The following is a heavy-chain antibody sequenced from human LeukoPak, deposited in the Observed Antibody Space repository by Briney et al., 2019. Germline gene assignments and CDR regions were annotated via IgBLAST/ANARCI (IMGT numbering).Heavy chain of an antibody. V-gene: IGHV4-59*08. J-gene: IGHJ4*02. Sequence: PSETLSLTCTVPGGSISSYYWSWIRQPPGKGLEWIGYIYYSGSTNYNPSLKSRVTISVDTSKNQFSLKLSSVTAADTAVYYRARHSHDYGGFGTDYWGQGTLVTVSS. D-gene: IGHD4-23*01. CDR2: IYYSGST. CDR1: GGSISSYY. CDR3: ARHSHDYGGFGTDY.